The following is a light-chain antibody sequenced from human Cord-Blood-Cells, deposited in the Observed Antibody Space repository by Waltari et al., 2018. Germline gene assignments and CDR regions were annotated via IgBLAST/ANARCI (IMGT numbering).Light chain of an antibody. J-gene: IGKJ4*01. Sequence: DLQMTPSPSSLSASVGDMVTITCRASQSMSSYLNLYQQKPGKAPKLLIYAASSLQSRVPSRFSGSGSGTDFTLTISSLQPEDFATYYCQQSYSTPLTFGGGTKVEIK. CDR1: QSMSSY. CDR3: QQSYSTPLT. CDR2: AAS. V-gene: IGKV1-39*01.